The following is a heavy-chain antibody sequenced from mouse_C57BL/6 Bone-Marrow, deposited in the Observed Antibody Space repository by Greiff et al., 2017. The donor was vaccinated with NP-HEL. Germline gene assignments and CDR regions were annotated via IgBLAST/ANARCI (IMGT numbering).Heavy chain of an antibody. CDR3: ARPLLLRSYFDV. V-gene: IGHV1-81*01. CDR2: IYPRSGNT. D-gene: IGHD1-1*01. Sequence: QVQLQQSGAELARPGASVKLSCKASGYTFTSYGISWVKQRTGQGLEWIGEIYPRSGNTYYNEKFKGKATLTADKSSSKAYMELRSLTSEDSAVYFCARPLLLRSYFDVWGTGTTVTVSS. CDR1: GYTFTSYG. J-gene: IGHJ1*03.